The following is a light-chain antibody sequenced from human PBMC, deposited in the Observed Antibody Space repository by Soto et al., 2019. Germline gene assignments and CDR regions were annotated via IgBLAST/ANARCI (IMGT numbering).Light chain of an antibody. CDR2: AAS. CDR3: QHYGGSFT. Sequence: DIQLTQSPSSLSASVGDRVSISCRASQSINNYLNWYQQKPGKAPKVLIFAASTLQSGVPSRFSGSGSGTDFTLTITSLQPEDFAVYYCQHYGGSFTFGPGTRVDI. CDR1: QSINNY. J-gene: IGKJ3*01. V-gene: IGKV1-39*01.